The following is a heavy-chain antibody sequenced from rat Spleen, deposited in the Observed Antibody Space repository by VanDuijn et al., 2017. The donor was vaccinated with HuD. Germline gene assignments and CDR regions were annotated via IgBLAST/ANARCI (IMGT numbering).Heavy chain of an antibody. CDR2: ISPSGGST. CDR3: ARHLYSSYDF. V-gene: IGHV5-25*01. J-gene: IGHJ2*01. D-gene: IGHD1-8*01. Sequence: EVQLVESGGGLVQPGRSLKLSCAASGFTFSNYDMAWIRQAPTKGLEWVASISPSGGSTYYRDSVKGRVTVSSDNAKSTLYLQMDSLRSEDTATDYCARHLYSSYDFWGQGVMVTVSS. CDR1: GFTFSNYD.